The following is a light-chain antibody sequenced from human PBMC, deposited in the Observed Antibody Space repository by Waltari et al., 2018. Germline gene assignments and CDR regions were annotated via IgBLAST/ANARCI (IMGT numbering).Light chain of an antibody. Sequence: DIQMTQSPSTLSASVGDRVTITCRASQSISSWLAWYQQKPGKAPKLLIYKASSLESGVPSRFSGSGSGTDFTLTISSLQPDDFATYYCQQYNSYRTFDQGTKVEIK. CDR1: QSISSW. CDR3: QQYNSYRT. V-gene: IGKV1-5*03. CDR2: KAS. J-gene: IGKJ1*01.